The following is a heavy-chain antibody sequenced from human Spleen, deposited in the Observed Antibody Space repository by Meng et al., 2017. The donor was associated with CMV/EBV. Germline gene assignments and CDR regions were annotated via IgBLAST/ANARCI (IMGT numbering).Heavy chain of an antibody. CDR1: GSISSSSYY. J-gene: IGHJ5*02. CDR2: IYYSGIT. CDR3: ATSVWQQLVRNWFDP. Sequence: GSISSSSYYWGWIRQPPGKGLEWIGSIYYSGITFYNPSIKSRVTISVDTSKNQFSLKLNSVTAADTAVYYCATSVWQQLVRNWFDPWGQGTLVTVSS. D-gene: IGHD6-13*01. V-gene: IGHV4-39*07.